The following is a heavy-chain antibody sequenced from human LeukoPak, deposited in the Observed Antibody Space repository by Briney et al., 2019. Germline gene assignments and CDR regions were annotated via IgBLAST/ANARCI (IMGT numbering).Heavy chain of an antibody. D-gene: IGHD3-9*01. J-gene: IGHJ6*03. CDR3: ARVLRYWGYMDV. CDR1: GYTFTSYD. Sequence: ASVTVSCKASGYTFTSYDINWVRQAPGQGLEWMGWMNPNSGNTGYAQKFQGRVTMTRNTSISTAYMELSSLRSEDTAVYYCARVLRYWGYMDVWGKGTTVTISS. CDR2: MNPNSGNT. V-gene: IGHV1-8*01.